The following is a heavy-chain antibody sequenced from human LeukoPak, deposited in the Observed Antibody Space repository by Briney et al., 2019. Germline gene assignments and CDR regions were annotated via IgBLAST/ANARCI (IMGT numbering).Heavy chain of an antibody. CDR3: ARGGSSSWYGDY. CDR1: GITFRSYA. D-gene: IGHD6-19*01. V-gene: IGHV3-30-3*01. CDR2: ISNDGNNE. J-gene: IGHJ4*02. Sequence: GRSLRLSCAASGITFRSYAMHWVRQAPGKGLEWVAVISNDGNNEYYADSVKGRFTISRDNSKNTLYLQMNSLRGDDTAVYFCARGGSSSWYGDYWGQGTLVSVSS.